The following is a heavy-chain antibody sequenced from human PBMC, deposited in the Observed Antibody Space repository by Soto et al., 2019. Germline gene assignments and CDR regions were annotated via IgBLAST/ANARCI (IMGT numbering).Heavy chain of an antibody. Sequence: GGSLRLSCAASGFTFSSYSMNWVRQAPGKGLEWVSYISSSSSTIYYADSVKGRFTISRDNAKNSLYLQMNSLRDEDTAVYYCARDPTLSSWQLVRGGFRYNWFDPWGQGTLVTVSS. CDR2: ISSSSSTI. CDR3: ARDPTLSSWQLVRGGFRYNWFDP. D-gene: IGHD6-13*01. V-gene: IGHV3-48*02. J-gene: IGHJ5*02. CDR1: GFTFSSYS.